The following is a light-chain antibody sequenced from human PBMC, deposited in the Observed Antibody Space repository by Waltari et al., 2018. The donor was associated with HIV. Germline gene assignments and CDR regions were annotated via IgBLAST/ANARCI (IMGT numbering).Light chain of an antibody. Sequence: QSALTQPASVSGSPGQSITISCTGTTSDVGGYKYVSWYQQHPDNAPKLVAYEVSHRPAGIFIPFSGSKSGNPASLTLSVLQAEDEADYYCSSYTSRNTRVFGTGTKVTVL. CDR1: TSDVGGYKY. V-gene: IGLV2-14*01. J-gene: IGLJ1*01. CDR3: SSYTSRNTRV. CDR2: EVS.